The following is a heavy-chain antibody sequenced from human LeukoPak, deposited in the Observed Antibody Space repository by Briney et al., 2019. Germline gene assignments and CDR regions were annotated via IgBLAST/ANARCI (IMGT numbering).Heavy chain of an antibody. CDR1: GFTFSDYT. D-gene: IGHD5-18*01. CDR2: ISSSSSTI. Sequence: GGSLRLSCAASGFTFSDYTMNWVRQAPGKGLQWVSYISSSSSTIYYADSVKGRLTISRDNAKNSLYLQMNSLRAEDTAVYYCVRDRGYSYGPYDYWGQGTLVTVSS. V-gene: IGHV3-48*01. CDR3: VRDRGYSYGPYDY. J-gene: IGHJ4*02.